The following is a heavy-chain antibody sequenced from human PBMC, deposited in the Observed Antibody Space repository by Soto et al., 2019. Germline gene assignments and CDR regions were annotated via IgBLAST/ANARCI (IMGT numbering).Heavy chain of an antibody. Sequence: PGGSLRISFAASGLTFSSYTINWVRQAPGKGLEWVSSISSSSSYIYYADSVKGRFTISRDNAKNSLYLQMNSLRAEDTAVYYCARGTYYYDSSGYYAYWGQVT. CDR2: ISSSSSYI. CDR3: ARGTYYYDSSGYYAY. CDR1: GLTFSSYT. J-gene: IGHJ4*02. D-gene: IGHD3-22*01. V-gene: IGHV3-21*01.